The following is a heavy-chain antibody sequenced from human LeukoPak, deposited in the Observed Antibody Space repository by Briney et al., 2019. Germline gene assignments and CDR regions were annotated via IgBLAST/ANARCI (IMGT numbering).Heavy chain of an antibody. CDR3: ARDARGSSYMDV. J-gene: IGHJ6*02. CDR1: GGSVSFYY. V-gene: IGHV4-59*02. CDR2: IYYSGST. Sequence: PSETLSLTCTVSGGSVSFYYWSWIRQPPGKGLEWIGYIYYSGSTNYNPSLKSRVTIPVDTSKNQFSLKVSSVTAADTAVYYCARDARGSSYMDVWGQGTTVTVSS. D-gene: IGHD3-10*01.